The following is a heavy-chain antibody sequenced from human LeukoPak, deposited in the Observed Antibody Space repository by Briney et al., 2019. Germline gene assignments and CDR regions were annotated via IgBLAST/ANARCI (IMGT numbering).Heavy chain of an antibody. Sequence: GGSLRLSCAVSGFTFNYYGMNWVRQAPGKGLEWVSYISSSGSTIYYADSVKGRFTISRDNAKNSLYLQMNSLRAEDTAVYYCARDQGPRIAAAGSWGQGTLVTVSS. J-gene: IGHJ4*02. CDR1: GFTFNYYG. D-gene: IGHD6-13*01. CDR2: ISSSGSTI. V-gene: IGHV3-48*04. CDR3: ARDQGPRIAAAGS.